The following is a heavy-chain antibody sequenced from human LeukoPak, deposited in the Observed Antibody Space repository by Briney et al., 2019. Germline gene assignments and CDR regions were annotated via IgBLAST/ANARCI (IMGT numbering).Heavy chain of an antibody. D-gene: IGHD4-17*01. J-gene: IGHJ5*02. CDR2: ISAYSGDS. CDR1: GYPFSTYG. V-gene: IGHV1-18*01. Sequence: ASVKVSCKASGYPFSTYGFIWVRQGPGQGFEWLGWISAYSGDSKYPQQFRDRVTMTTDTSTTTAHMELRTLKSDDTGIYYCARVVGDRVDSWGQGTLVTVSS. CDR3: ARVVGDRVDS.